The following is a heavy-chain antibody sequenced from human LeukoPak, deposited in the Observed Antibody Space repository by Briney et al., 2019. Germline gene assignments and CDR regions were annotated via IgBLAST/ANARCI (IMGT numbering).Heavy chain of an antibody. V-gene: IGHV1-69*06. CDR1: GGTFSSYA. CDR3: ARGRNDILTGRSLDY. CDR2: IIPIFGTA. D-gene: IGHD3-9*01. Sequence: GASVKVSCKASGGTFSSYAISWVRQAPGQGLEWMGGIIPIFGTANYAQKFQGRVTITADKSTSTAYMELSSLRSEDTAVYYCARGRNDILTGRSLDYWGQGTLVTVSS. J-gene: IGHJ4*02.